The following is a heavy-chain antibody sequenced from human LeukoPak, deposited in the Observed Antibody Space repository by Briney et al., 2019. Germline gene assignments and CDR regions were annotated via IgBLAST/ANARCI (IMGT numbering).Heavy chain of an antibody. D-gene: IGHD2-15*01. J-gene: IGHJ5*02. CDR2: SYHGGST. V-gene: IGHV4-30-2*01. Sequence: SKTLSLTCDVSGDSMSSSRFSWGWLRQPPGKGLEWIGYSYHGGSTHYNPSLQSRVTISVDRSKKQFSLNLNSVTAADTAVYYCARMVVDVTRWFDPWGQGTLVTVSS. CDR3: ARMVVDVTRWFDP. CDR1: GDSMSSSRFS.